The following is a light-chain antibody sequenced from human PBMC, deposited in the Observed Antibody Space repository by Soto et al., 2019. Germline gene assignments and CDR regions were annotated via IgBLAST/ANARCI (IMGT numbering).Light chain of an antibody. CDR1: QGIRND. Sequence: IQMTQSPSSLSASVGDRVTITCRASQGIRNDLGWYQQKPGKAPKLLIYAASSLQSGVPSRFSGSGSGTDFTLTISSLQPEDFATYYCQQSYSTPRWTFGQGTKVDIK. CDR3: QQSYSTPRWT. CDR2: AAS. V-gene: IGKV1-39*01. J-gene: IGKJ1*01.